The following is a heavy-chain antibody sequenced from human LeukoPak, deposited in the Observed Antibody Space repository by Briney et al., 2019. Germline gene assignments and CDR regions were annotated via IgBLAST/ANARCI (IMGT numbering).Heavy chain of an antibody. V-gene: IGHV3-33*01. CDR1: GFTFSSYG. D-gene: IGHD6-6*01. Sequence: RAGGSLRLSCAASGFTFSSYGMHWVRQAPGKGLEWVAVIWYDGSNKYYADSVKGRFTISRDNSKNTLYLQMNSLRAEDTAVYYCARTEQLVYYFDYWGLGTLVTVSS. J-gene: IGHJ4*02. CDR2: IWYDGSNK. CDR3: ARTEQLVYYFDY.